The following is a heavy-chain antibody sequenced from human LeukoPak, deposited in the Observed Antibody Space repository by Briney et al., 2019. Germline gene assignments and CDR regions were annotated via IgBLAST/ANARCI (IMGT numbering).Heavy chain of an antibody. CDR3: ARAPEEWELSYFDY. D-gene: IGHD1-26*01. CDR2: IYTSGST. CDR1: GGSISSGSYY. Sequence: SQTLSLTCTVSGGSISSGSYYWSCIPPPAGKGLEWIVRIYTSGSTNYNPSLKSRVTISVDTSKNQFSLKLSSVTAADTAVYYCARAPEEWELSYFDYWGQGTLVTVSS. V-gene: IGHV4-61*02. J-gene: IGHJ4*02.